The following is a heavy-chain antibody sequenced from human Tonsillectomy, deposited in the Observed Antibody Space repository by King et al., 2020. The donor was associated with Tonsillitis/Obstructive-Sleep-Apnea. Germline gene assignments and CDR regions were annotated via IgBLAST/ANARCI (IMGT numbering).Heavy chain of an antibody. D-gene: IGHD3-22*01. Sequence: VQLQESGPGLVKPSETLSLTCTVSGGYISSYYWSWIRQPPGKGLEWIGYIYYSGSTNYNPSLKSRVTISVDTSKNQFSLKLSSVTAADTAVYYCVRYHSSGYYFDYWGQGTLVTVSS. CDR3: VRYHSSGYYFDY. CDR2: IYYSGST. V-gene: IGHV4-59*01. CDR1: GGYISSYY. J-gene: IGHJ4*02.